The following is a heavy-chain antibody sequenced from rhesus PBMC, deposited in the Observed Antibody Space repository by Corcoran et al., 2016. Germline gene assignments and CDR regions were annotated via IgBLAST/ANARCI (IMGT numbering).Heavy chain of an antibody. D-gene: IGHD6-25*01. CDR1: GGSISSSY. J-gene: IGHJ4*01. Sequence: QLQLQESGPGLVKPSETLSVTCAVSGGSISSSYWSWIRQAPGKGLEWIGYIYGSGSSTNYNPSLKRRVTLSVETSKNQLSLKLSSVTTADTAVYYCAREGRSGSWDFDYWGQGVLVTVSS. CDR2: IYGSGSST. CDR3: AREGRSGSWDFDY. V-gene: IGHV4-169*02.